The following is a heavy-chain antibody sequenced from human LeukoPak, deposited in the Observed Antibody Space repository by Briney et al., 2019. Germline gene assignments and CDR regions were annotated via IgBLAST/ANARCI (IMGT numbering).Heavy chain of an antibody. Sequence: GGSLRLSCEVSGFRLTTYGTHWVRQAPGKGLEWVAHIPFDGSDEYYVDSVKGRFSISRDNSKNTLFLQMNSLRAEDTAVYYCARESGWNMDVWGKGTTVTVSS. CDR1: GFRLTTYG. J-gene: IGHJ6*03. V-gene: IGHV3-30*02. CDR2: IPFDGSDE. CDR3: ARESGWNMDV. D-gene: IGHD3-10*01.